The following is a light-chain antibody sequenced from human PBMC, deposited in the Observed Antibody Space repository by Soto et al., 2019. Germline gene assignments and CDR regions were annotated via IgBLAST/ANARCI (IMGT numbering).Light chain of an antibody. Sequence: DIQMTQSPSTLSASVGDGATITCRASQSISGCLAWYQQKPGKAPKLRIYDASSLESGVPSRLSGSGSGTEFTLTISSLQPDDFATYYCQQYNSYCTFGQGTRLEIK. V-gene: IGKV1-5*01. CDR2: DAS. J-gene: IGKJ5*01. CDR3: QQYNSYCT. CDR1: QSISGC.